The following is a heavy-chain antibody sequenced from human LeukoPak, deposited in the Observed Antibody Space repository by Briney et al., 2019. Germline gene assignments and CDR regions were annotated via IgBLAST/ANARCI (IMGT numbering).Heavy chain of an antibody. V-gene: IGHV4-61*02. CDR3: ARFGAYPLYYYYYMDV. D-gene: IGHD3-10*01. Sequence: SQTLSLTCTVSGGSISSGSYYWSWIRQPAGKGLEWIGRIYTSGSTNYNPSLKSRVTISVDTSKNQFSLKLSSVTAADTAVYYCARFGAYPLYYYYYMDVWGKGTTVTVSS. CDR2: IYTSGST. J-gene: IGHJ6*03. CDR1: GGSISSGSYY.